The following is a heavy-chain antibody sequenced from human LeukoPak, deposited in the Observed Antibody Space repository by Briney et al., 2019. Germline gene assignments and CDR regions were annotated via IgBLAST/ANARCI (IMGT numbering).Heavy chain of an antibody. Sequence: ASVKVSCKVSGYTLTELSMHWVRQAPGKGPEWMGGFDPEDGETIYAQKFQGRVTMTEDTSTDTAYMELSSLRSEDTAVYYCATAGPAYSGSYEALDYWGQGTLVTVSS. V-gene: IGHV1-24*01. CDR2: FDPEDGET. CDR3: ATAGPAYSGSYEALDY. D-gene: IGHD1-26*01. J-gene: IGHJ4*02. CDR1: GYTLTELS.